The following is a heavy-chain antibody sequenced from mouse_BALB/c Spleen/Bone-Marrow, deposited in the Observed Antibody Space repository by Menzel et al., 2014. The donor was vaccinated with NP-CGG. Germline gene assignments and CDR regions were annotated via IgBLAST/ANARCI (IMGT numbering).Heavy chain of an antibody. J-gene: IGHJ1*01. CDR3: TRGGNWDDFDV. CDR1: GFTFSSFG. V-gene: IGHV5-17*02. Sequence: EVHLVESGGGLVQPGGSRRLSCAASGFTFSSFGMHWVRQAPEQGLEWVAYISSGSSTIFYVDTVKGRFTISRDNPKNTLFLQMTSLRSEDTAMYYCTRGGNWDDFDVWGAGTTVTVSS. CDR2: ISSGSSTI. D-gene: IGHD4-1*01.